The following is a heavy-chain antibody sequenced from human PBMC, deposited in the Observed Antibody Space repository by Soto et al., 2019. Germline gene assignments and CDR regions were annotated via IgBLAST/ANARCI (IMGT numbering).Heavy chain of an antibody. Sequence: ASVKVSCKASGYPFSDYYMHWVRQAPGRRPEWMGWVDPNNGDTHYVQKFQGRVTMTTDTSISTGYMELTRLASDDTALYYCTRRQMWRPPLIKDYGMDVWGQGTTVTVSS. CDR1: GYPFSDYY. D-gene: IGHD3-16*01. V-gene: IGHV1-2*02. CDR3: TRRQMWRPPLIKDYGMDV. J-gene: IGHJ6*02. CDR2: VDPNNGDT.